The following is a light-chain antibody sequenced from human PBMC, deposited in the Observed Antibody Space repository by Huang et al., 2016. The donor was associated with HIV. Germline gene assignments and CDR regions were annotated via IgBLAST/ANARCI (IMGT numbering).Light chain of an antibody. Sequence: EIVLPQSPGTLSLSPGERATPSCRAIQSVSSRDLAGYQQKPGQAPRLRIEDASNRATGIPERFSGSGSGADFTLTISRLEPEDFAVYYCLQYGSSPTWTFGQGTRVEIK. CDR3: LQYGSSPTWT. CDR2: DAS. CDR1: QSVSSRD. V-gene: IGKV3-20*01. J-gene: IGKJ1*01.